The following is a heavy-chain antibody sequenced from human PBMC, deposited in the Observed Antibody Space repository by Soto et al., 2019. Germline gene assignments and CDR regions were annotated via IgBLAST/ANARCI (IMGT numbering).Heavy chain of an antibody. CDR1: GGSISSSSYY. V-gene: IGHV4-39*01. CDR3: ARLALGYCSGGSCYVGDYYYYMDV. J-gene: IGHJ6*03. CDR2: IYYSGST. D-gene: IGHD2-15*01. Sequence: SETLSLTCTVSGGSISSSSYYWGWIRQPPGKGLEWIGSIYYSGSTYYNPSLKSRVTISVDTSKNQFSLKLSSVTAADTAVYYCARLALGYCSGGSCYVGDYYYYMDVWGKGTTVTVSS.